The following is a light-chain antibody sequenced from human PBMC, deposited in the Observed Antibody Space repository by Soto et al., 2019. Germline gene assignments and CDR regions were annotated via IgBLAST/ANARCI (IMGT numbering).Light chain of an antibody. J-gene: IGKJ1*01. CDR3: QQYASAPRT. Sequence: EIVLTQSPATLSLSPGERATLSCRASQSVSSYLAWYQQKPGQAPRLLIYGASGRATGIPDRFSGSGSGTDFTLTISSLEPEDSAVYYCQQYASAPRTFGQGTKVDIK. V-gene: IGKV3-20*01. CDR2: GAS. CDR1: QSVSSY.